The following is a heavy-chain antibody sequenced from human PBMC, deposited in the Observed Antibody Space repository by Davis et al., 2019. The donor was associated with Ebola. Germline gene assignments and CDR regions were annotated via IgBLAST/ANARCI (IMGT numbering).Heavy chain of an antibody. CDR3: ARVSPDIVVVVAANYYGMDV. Sequence: AASVKVSCKASGYSFSIYGVSWVRQAPGQGLEWMAWISPYNGNTDYAQKFQGRVTVTIDTSTSTAYMELRSLRSDDTAVYYCARVSPDIVVVVAANYYGMDVWGQGTTVTVSS. CDR2: ISPYNGNT. CDR1: GYSFSIYG. D-gene: IGHD2-15*01. V-gene: IGHV1-18*01. J-gene: IGHJ6*02.